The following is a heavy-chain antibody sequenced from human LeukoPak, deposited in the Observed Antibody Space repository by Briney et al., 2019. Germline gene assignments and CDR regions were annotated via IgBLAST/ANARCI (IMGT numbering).Heavy chain of an antibody. J-gene: IGHJ4*02. CDR1: FTXSSYA. CDR3: AKGSTMLRGVIDY. CDR2: TSASGGST. V-gene: IGHV3-23*01. Sequence: FTXSSYAMTXVRQAPGKXLEWVXATSASGGSTYYADSVKGRFTLSRDTSKSTLYLQMNSLRAEDTAVYYCAKGSTMLRGVIDYWGQGTLVTVSS. D-gene: IGHD3-10*01.